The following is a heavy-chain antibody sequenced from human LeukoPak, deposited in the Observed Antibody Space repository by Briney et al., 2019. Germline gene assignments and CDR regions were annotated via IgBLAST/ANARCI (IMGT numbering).Heavy chain of an antibody. CDR2: ITDSGGAT. Sequence: GGSLRLSCAASGFAFTDYVISWLRQAPGKGLEWVSAITDSGGATYYADSVKGRFTISRDNSKNTLYLQMSSLRGDDTAIYYCAKAYTRSWYAAFDIWGQGTMVTISS. CDR1: GFAFTDYV. J-gene: IGHJ3*02. CDR3: AKAYTRSWYAAFDI. V-gene: IGHV3-23*01. D-gene: IGHD6-13*01.